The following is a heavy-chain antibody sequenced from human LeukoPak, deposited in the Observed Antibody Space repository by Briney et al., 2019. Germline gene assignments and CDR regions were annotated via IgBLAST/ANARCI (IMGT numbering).Heavy chain of an antibody. CDR1: GFTFSGYA. D-gene: IGHD3-10*01. CDR3: ARVSSYASGLFSYFDY. CDR2: ISYDGSNE. Sequence: GGSLRLSCAASGFTFSGYAMHWVRQAPGKGLEWVAVISYDGSNEYYADSVKGRFTISRDNSKNTLYLQMNSLSVEDTAVYYCARVSSYASGLFSYFDYWGQGTLVTVSS. V-gene: IGHV3-30-3*01. J-gene: IGHJ4*02.